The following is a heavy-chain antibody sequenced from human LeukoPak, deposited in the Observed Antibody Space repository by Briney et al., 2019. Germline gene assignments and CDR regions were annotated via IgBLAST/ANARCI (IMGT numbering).Heavy chain of an antibody. CDR1: GFTFSIYA. CDR2: ISGSGGTT. D-gene: IGHD3-16*02. V-gene: IGHV3-23*01. CDR3: ARGQGVVMFAFGGVIVFDY. Sequence: GGSLRLSCAASGFTFSIYAMGWVRQAPGKGLEWVSAISGSGGTTYYADSVKGRFTVSRDNCMNTLYLQMNSLRAEGTEVYYGARGQGVVMFAFGGVIVFDYWGRGTLVPVSS. J-gene: IGHJ4*02.